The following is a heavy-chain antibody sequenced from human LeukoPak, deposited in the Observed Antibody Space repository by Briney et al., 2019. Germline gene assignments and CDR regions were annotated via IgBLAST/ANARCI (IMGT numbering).Heavy chain of an antibody. V-gene: IGHV4-39*01. Sequence: SETLSLTCTVSGGSISSSSYFWGWSRQPPGKGLEWIGSIYYSGSNFYNPSLKSRVTISIDSSKSQFSLKLSSVTAADTAVYYCARGSVITYRFDYWGQGTLVTVSS. CDR3: ARGSVITYRFDY. J-gene: IGHJ4*02. D-gene: IGHD3-22*01. CDR1: GGSISSSSYF. CDR2: IYYSGSN.